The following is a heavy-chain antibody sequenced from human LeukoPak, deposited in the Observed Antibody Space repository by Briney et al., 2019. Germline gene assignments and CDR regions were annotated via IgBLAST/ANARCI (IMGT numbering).Heavy chain of an antibody. CDR2: INPNNGDT. CDR3: AIEVGYDILTGYQDY. CDR1: GYIFTTYF. J-gene: IGHJ4*02. D-gene: IGHD3-9*01. Sequence: GASVRVSCKASGYIFTTYFIHWVRQAPGQGLEWMGWINPNNGDTNYIQKFQGRVTMTRDTSISTAYMELTRLRSDDTAVYYCAIEVGYDILTGYQDYWGQGTLVTVSS. V-gene: IGHV1-2*02.